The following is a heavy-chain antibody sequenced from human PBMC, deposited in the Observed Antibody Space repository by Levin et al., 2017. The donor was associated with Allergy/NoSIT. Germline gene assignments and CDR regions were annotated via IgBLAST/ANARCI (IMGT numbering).Heavy chain of an antibody. J-gene: IGHJ6*03. D-gene: IGHD6-6*01. CDR3: ARHVSARPFYYYYYMDV. CDR1: GYSFTSYW. Sequence: KVSCKGSGYSFTSYWIGWVRQMPGKGLEWMGIIYPGDSDTRYSPSFQGQVTISADKSISTAYLQWSSLKASDTAMYYCARHVSARPFYYYYYMDVWGKGTTVTVSS. CDR2: IYPGDSDT. V-gene: IGHV5-51*01.